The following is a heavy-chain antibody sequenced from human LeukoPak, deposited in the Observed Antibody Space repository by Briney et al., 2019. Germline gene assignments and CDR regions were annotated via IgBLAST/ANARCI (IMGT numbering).Heavy chain of an antibody. J-gene: IGHJ4*02. CDR3: ATGGKWELLPFDY. CDR1: GFTFSSYW. Sequence: GGSLRLSCAASGFTFSSYWMHWVRQAPGKGLVWVSRINSDGSSTSYADSVKGRFTISRDNAKNTLYLQMNSLRAEDTAVYYCATGGKWELLPFDYWGQGTLVTVSS. V-gene: IGHV3-74*01. CDR2: INSDGSST. D-gene: IGHD1-26*01.